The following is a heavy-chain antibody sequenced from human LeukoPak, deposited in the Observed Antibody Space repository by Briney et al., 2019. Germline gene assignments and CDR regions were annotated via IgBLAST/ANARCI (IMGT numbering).Heavy chain of an antibody. J-gene: IGHJ4*02. Sequence: GGSLRLSCAASGFTFSSYSMNWVRQAPGKGPEWLSYISSGGGTTYYADSVKGRFTISRDNAHNLVQLQMHSLRPEDTGVYYCARAVALDYWGQGTLVTVSS. CDR3: ARAVALDY. CDR2: ISSGGGTT. V-gene: IGHV3-48*01. CDR1: GFTFSSYS.